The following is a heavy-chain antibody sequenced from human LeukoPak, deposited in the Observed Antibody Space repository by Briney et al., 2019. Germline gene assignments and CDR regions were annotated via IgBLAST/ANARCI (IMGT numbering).Heavy chain of an antibody. CDR2: IYASGYT. D-gene: IGHD5-24*01. CDR3: ASYREAYDLYPHGLDV. V-gene: IGHV4-61*02. Sequence: PSETLSLTCSVSGASVSTTAYFWNWIRQPAGEGLEWIGRIYASGYTHYTPSLKSRVTMSLDTSKNQFSLTMNSVTAADSAVYFCASYREAYDLYPHGLDVWGRGTVVTVSS. J-gene: IGHJ3*01. CDR1: GASVSTTAYF.